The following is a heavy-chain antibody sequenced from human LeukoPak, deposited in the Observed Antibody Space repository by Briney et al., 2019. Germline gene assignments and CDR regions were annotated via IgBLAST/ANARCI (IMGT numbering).Heavy chain of an antibody. D-gene: IGHD1-7*01. CDR1: GFTFSSYI. J-gene: IGHJ3*02. V-gene: IGHV3-30*10. CDR2: ISYDGSKA. Sequence: GGSLRLSCAASGFTFSSYIMHWVRQAPGKGLEWVAVISYDGSKAYYRDSVKGRFTMSGDNSENTLFLQMNGLRGEDTAVYYCARDKGTIWNSQNAPFDIWGQGTMVTVSS. CDR3: ARDKGTIWNSQNAPFDI.